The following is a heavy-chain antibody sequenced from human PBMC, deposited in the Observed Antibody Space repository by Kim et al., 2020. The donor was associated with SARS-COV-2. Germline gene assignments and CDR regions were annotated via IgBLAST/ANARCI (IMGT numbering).Heavy chain of an antibody. Sequence: GGSLRLSCAASGFTFSSYAMSWVRQAPGKGLEWVSDISASGRSTFYADSVRGRFTISRDNSKNTLYLQMNSLRTEDTAVYYCAKRQTIVYYFDYWGQGT. V-gene: IGHV3-23*01. CDR1: GFTFSSYA. D-gene: IGHD1-26*01. CDR3: AKRQTIVYYFDY. CDR2: ISASGRST. J-gene: IGHJ4*02.